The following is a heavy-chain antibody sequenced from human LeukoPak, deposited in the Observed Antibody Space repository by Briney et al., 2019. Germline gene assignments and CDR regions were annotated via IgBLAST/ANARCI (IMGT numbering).Heavy chain of an antibody. D-gene: IGHD3-3*01. J-gene: IGHJ4*02. CDR3: ARDVEITIFGVGDRGY. CDR2: INPNSGGT. CDR1: GYTFTGYY. Sequence: ASVKVSCKASGYTFTGYYMHWVRQAPGQGLEWVGWINPNSGGTNHAQKFQGRVTMTRDTSISTAYMELSRLRSDDTAVYYCARDVEITIFGVGDRGYWGQGTLVTVSS. V-gene: IGHV1-2*02.